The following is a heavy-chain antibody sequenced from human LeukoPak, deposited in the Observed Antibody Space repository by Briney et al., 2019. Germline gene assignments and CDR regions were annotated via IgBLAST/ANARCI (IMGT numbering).Heavy chain of an antibody. CDR3: ARLYRVNIVGGFDY. D-gene: IGHD1-26*01. J-gene: IGHJ4*02. V-gene: IGHV3-23*01. CDR1: GFTFSSFA. CDR2: ISGSGGST. Sequence: GGSLRLSCAASGFTFSSFAMSWVRQAPGKGLEWVSAISGSGGSTYYADSVKGRFTISRDDSKNTLYLQMNSLRAEDTAVYYCARLYRVNIVGGFDYWGQGTLVTVSS.